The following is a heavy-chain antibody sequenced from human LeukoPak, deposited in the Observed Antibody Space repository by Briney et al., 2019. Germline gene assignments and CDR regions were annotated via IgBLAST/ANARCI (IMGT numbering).Heavy chain of an antibody. J-gene: IGHJ4*02. V-gene: IGHV4-39*01. Sequence: SETLSLTCSVVGGSLTSSNQYWGWIRQPPGKGLEWIGSIYYSGRTYYNPSLRSRATISVDTSKNQFSLKLSSVTAADTAVYYCASGTYDGSGYYYVRRARFDYWGQGTLVTVSS. D-gene: IGHD3-22*01. CDR3: ASGTYDGSGYYYVRRARFDY. CDR2: IYYSGRT. CDR1: GGSLTSSNQY.